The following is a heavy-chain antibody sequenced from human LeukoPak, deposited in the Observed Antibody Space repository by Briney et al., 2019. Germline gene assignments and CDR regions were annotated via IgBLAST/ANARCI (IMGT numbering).Heavy chain of an antibody. D-gene: IGHD3-10*01. J-gene: IGHJ3*02. CDR3: AKGRGFGEFPDAFDI. Sequence: GGSLRLSCAASGFTFSSYSMNWVRQAPGKGLEWVSLISWDGGSTYYADSVKGRFTISRDNSKNSLYLQMNSLRTEDTALYYCAKGRGFGEFPDAFDIWGQGTMVTVSS. CDR1: GFTFSSYS. V-gene: IGHV3-43*01. CDR2: ISWDGGST.